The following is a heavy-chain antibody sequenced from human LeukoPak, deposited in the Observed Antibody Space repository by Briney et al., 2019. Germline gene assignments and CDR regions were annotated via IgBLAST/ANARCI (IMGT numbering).Heavy chain of an antibody. CDR2: ISNDGGGT. CDR3: AKGSSGYFADL. Sequence: GGSLRLFCAASGFIFNNYGLIWLRQAPGKGLEWVSAISNDGGGTQYADFVEGRFTISRDNSKNTLFLQMSSLRAEDTALYYCAKGSSGYFADLWGQGTLVTVSS. V-gene: IGHV3-23*01. D-gene: IGHD3-22*01. CDR1: GFIFNNYG. J-gene: IGHJ5*02.